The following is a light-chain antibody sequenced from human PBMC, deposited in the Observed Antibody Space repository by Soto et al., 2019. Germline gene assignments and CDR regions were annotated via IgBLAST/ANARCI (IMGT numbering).Light chain of an antibody. CDR3: QQIHSTSAYT. Sequence: DIQMTQSPSSLSASVGDRVTITCRASQNIRNYLNWYQQRPGKTPNLLVYAASNLRSGVPSRFSGSGSGTLFTLPISSLQPEYFATYYCQQIHSTSAYTFGQGT. J-gene: IGKJ2*01. CDR1: QNIRNY. CDR2: AAS. V-gene: IGKV1-39*01.